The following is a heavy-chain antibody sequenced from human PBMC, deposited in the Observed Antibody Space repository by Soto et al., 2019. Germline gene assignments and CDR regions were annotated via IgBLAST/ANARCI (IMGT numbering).Heavy chain of an antibody. CDR3: ARSNDFWSGYPTLYYFDY. J-gene: IGHJ4*02. D-gene: IGHD3-3*01. CDR2: IYHSGST. CDR1: GGSISSGGYS. V-gene: IGHV4-30-2*01. Sequence: PSETLSLTCAVSGGSISSGGYSWSWIRQPPGKGLEWIAYIYHSGSTYYNPSLKSRVTISVDRSKNQFSLKLSSVTAADTAVYYCARSNDFWSGYPTLYYFDYWGQGTLVTVSS.